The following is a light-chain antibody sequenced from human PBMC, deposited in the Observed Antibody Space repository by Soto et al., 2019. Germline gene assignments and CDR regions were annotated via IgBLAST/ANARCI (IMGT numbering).Light chain of an antibody. V-gene: IGKV3-11*01. CDR3: QQCSFWPRIT. Sequence: EVVLTQSPATLSLSPGGSSTLSCRSSQNVDNYLAWYQQKPGQAPRLLIYDASNRATGIPARFSGSGSGTAFTLTISSLEPEDSAVYYCQQCSFWPRITFGQGTKVDI. CDR1: QNVDNY. J-gene: IGKJ1*01. CDR2: DAS.